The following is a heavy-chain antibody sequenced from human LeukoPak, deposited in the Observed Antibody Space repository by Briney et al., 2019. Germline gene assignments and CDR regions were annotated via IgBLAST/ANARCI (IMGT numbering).Heavy chain of an antibody. V-gene: IGHV1-8*02. CDR2: MNPNSGNT. CDR1: GYTFTSYG. D-gene: IGHD3-16*01. CDR3: ARGIRGAKGKGYYYYYYMDV. Sequence: ASVKVSCKASGYTFTSYGINWVRQATGQGLEWMGWMNPNSGNTGYAQKFQGRVTMTRNTSISTAYMELSSLRSEDTAVYYCARGIRGAKGKGYYYYYYMDVWGKGTTVTVSS. J-gene: IGHJ6*03.